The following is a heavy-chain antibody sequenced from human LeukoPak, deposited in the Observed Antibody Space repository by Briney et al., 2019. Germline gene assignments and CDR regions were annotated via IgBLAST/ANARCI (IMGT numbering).Heavy chain of an antibody. CDR3: ARTQGGYSYGNFDY. D-gene: IGHD5-18*01. V-gene: IGHV4-30-4*01. CDR1: GDSISSGDYY. J-gene: IGHJ4*02. CDR2: IYYSGST. Sequence: SETLSLACTVSGDSISSGDYYWSWIRQPPGKGLEWIGYIYYSGSTYYNPSLKSRITISVDTSKNHFSLKLSSVTAADTAVYYCARTQGGYSYGNFDYWGQGTLVTVSS.